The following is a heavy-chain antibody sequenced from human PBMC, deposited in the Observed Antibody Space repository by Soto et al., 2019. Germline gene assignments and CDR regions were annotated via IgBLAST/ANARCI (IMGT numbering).Heavy chain of an antibody. CDR3: ARDGYCPHGVCHSGMDL. J-gene: IGHJ6*04. Sequence: PSETLSLTCTVSGGSMRRGCYDWSWIRQHPGKGLEWSGYMYYSGSTYHNPSLKSRVTISVATSKNQFPLKLSSVTAAATAVYYCARDGYCPHGVCHSGMDLWGKATTVTVSS. D-gene: IGHD2-8*01. V-gene: IGHV4-31*03. CDR2: MYYSGST. CDR1: GGSMRRGCYD.